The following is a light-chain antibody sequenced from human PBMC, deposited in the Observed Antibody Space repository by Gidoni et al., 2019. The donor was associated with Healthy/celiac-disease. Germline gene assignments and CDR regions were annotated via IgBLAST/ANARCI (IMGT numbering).Light chain of an antibody. CDR2: DAS. Sequence: DIQMTQSPSSLSASVGDRVTITCQASQDISNDLNWYQQKPGKAPKLLIYDASNLEKGVPSRFSGSGSGTDFTFTISSLQPEDIATYYCQQYDNLPITFGQGTRLEIK. CDR3: QQYDNLPIT. J-gene: IGKJ5*01. CDR1: QDISND. V-gene: IGKV1-33*01.